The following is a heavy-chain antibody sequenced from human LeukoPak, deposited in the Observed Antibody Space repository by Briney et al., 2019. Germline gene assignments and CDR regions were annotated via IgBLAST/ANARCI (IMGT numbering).Heavy chain of an antibody. D-gene: IGHD3-22*01. CDR2: IYYSGST. CDR1: GGSISSSSYY. J-gene: IGHJ4*02. Sequence: SETLSLTCTVPGGSISSSSYYWGWIRQPPGKGLEWIGSIYYSGSTYYNPSLKSRVTISVDTSKNQFSLKLSSVTAADTAVYYCARAKTYHYDGSTYSSPHYFDYWGQGTLVTVSS. V-gene: IGHV4-39*01. CDR3: ARAKTYHYDGSTYSSPHYFDY.